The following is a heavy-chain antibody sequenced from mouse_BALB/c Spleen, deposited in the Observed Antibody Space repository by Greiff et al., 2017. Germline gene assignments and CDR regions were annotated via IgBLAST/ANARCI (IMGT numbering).Heavy chain of an antibody. V-gene: IGHV5-17*02. D-gene: IGHD2-10*02. Sequence: EVQLVESGGGLVQPGGSRKLSCAASGFTFSSFGMHWVRQAPEKGLEWVAYISSGSSTIYYADTVQGRFTISRDNPKNTLFLQMTSLRSEDTAMYYCAREYGNYVGAMDYWGQGTSVTVSS. CDR3: AREYGNYVGAMDY. J-gene: IGHJ4*01. CDR2: ISSGSSTI. CDR1: GFTFSSFG.